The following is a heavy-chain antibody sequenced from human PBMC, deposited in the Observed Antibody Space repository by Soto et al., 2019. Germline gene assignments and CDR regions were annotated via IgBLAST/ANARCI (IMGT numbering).Heavy chain of an antibody. CDR3: TATMYYYDSSGT. V-gene: IGHV3-15*01. CDR2: IKSKTDGGTT. Sequence: LRLSCAASGFTFSNAWMSWVRQAPGKGLEWVGRIKSKTDGGTTDYAAPVKGRFTISRDDSKNTLYLQMNSLKTEDTAVYYCTATMYYYDSSGTWGQGTLVTVSS. J-gene: IGHJ5*02. D-gene: IGHD3-22*01. CDR1: GFTFSNAW.